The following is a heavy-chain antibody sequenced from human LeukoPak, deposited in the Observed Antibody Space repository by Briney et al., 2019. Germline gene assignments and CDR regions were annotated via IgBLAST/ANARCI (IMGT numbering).Heavy chain of an antibody. CDR1: GFTFSSYG. V-gene: IGHV3-30*03. Sequence: GRSLRLSCAASGFTFSSYGMHWVRQAPGKGLEWVAVISYDGSNKYYADSVKGRFTISRDNSRNTLYLQMNSLRAEDTAVYYCGRGGYDMYDWGQGTTVSVSS. D-gene: IGHD2-2*01. CDR2: ISYDGSNK. CDR3: GRGGYDMYD. J-gene: IGHJ6*02.